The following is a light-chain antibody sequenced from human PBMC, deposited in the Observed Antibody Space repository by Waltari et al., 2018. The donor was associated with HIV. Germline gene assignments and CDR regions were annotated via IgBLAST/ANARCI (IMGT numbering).Light chain of an antibody. J-gene: IGKJ2*01. V-gene: IGKV3-20*01. CDR2: DAS. CDR3: LQYGSSWYT. Sequence: IVLTHSPGTLSFSPGDRATLSCRASQSVTRNFLAWYQQKRGQAPRLLIYDASTRATGIPDRFSGGGSGTDFTLTISRLEPEDFAVYYCLQYGSSWYTFGQGTNLDI. CDR1: QSVTRNF.